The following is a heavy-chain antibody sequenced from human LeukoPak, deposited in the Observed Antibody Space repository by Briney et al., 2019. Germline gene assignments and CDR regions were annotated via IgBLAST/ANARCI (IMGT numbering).Heavy chain of an antibody. Sequence: SETLSLTCTVSGGSMSSSSYYWGWIRQPPGKGLEWIGSIYYSGSTYYNPSLKSRVTISVDTSKNQFSLKLSSVTAADTAVYYCARARNPDYWGQGTLVTVSS. D-gene: IGHD1-14*01. J-gene: IGHJ4*02. V-gene: IGHV4-39*07. CDR2: IYYSGST. CDR3: ARARNPDY. CDR1: GGSMSSSSYY.